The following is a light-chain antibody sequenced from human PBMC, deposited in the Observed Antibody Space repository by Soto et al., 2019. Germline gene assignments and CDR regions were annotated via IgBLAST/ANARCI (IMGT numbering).Light chain of an antibody. CDR1: QSVSSSY. J-gene: IGKJ1*01. CDR2: GAS. V-gene: IGKV3-20*01. CDR3: QQYGSSRT. Sequence: ELVLTQSPGTLSLSPGERATLSCRASQSVSSSYLAWYQQKPGQAPRLLIYGASSRATGIPDRFSGSGSGTDFTLTISRLEPEDCAVYYCQQYGSSRTFGQGTKVEI.